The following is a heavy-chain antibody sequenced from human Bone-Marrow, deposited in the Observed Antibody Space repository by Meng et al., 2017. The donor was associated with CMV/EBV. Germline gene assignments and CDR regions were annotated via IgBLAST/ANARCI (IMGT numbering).Heavy chain of an antibody. Sequence: SETLSLTCTVSGDSIDNYYWNWIRRPPGKGLEWIGYVHYSGSTIYNPSLKSRVTISLHTSKSQFSLSLSSVTAADTAVYYCARWASGSRHFDYWGPGTLVNVSS. D-gene: IGHD3-10*01. J-gene: IGHJ4*02. CDR3: ARWASGSRHFDY. V-gene: IGHV4-59*01. CDR1: GDSIDNYY. CDR2: VHYSGST.